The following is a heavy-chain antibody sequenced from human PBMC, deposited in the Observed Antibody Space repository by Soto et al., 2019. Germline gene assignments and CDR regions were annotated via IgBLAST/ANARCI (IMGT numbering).Heavy chain of an antibody. CDR1: GGSFSGYY. Sequence: SETLSLTCAVYGGSFSGYYWSWIRQPPGKGLEWIGEINHSGSTNYNPSLKSRVTISVDTSKNQFSLKLSSVTAADTAVYYCVRGPNGSGSYYYYYYYMDVWGKGTTVTVSS. J-gene: IGHJ6*03. V-gene: IGHV4-34*01. CDR3: VRGPNGSGSYYYYYYYMDV. CDR2: INHSGST. D-gene: IGHD3-10*01.